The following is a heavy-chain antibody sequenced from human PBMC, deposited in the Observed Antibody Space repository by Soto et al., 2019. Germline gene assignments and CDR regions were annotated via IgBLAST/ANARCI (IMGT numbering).Heavy chain of an antibody. Sequence: AGGSLRLSCAASGFTFSSYSMSWVRQAPGKGLEWVSSISSSSSYIYYADSVKGRFTISRDNAKNSLYLQMNSLRAEDTAVYYCARALNSGSYYFFDYWGQGTLVTVLS. CDR3: ARALNSGSYYFFDY. D-gene: IGHD1-26*01. V-gene: IGHV3-21*01. CDR1: GFTFSSYS. CDR2: ISSSSSYI. J-gene: IGHJ4*02.